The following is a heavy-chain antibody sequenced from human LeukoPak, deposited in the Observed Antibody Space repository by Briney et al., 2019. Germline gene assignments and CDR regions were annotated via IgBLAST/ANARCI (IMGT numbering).Heavy chain of an antibody. CDR2: IYYSGST. J-gene: IGHJ3*02. Sequence: SETLSLTCTLSGGSITSGRYYWTWIRQPPGKGLEWIGYIYYSGSTYYNPSLKSRVTISVDTFKNQFSLKLSSVTAADTAVYYCARGIDDSSGYGAFDIWGQGTMVTVSS. CDR1: GGSITSGRYY. D-gene: IGHD3-22*01. CDR3: ARGIDDSSGYGAFDI. V-gene: IGHV4-30-4*01.